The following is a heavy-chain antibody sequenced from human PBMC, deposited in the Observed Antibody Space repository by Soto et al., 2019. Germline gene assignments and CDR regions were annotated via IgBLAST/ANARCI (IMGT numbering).Heavy chain of an antibody. CDR3: VRDHEKELLWFGESPLGAFDI. D-gene: IGHD3-10*01. V-gene: IGHV3-66*01. J-gene: IGHJ3*02. CDR2: IYSGGST. Sequence: GGSLRLSCAASGFTVSSNYMSWVRQAPGKGLEWVSVIYSGGSTYYADSVKGRFTISRDNSKNTLYLQMNSLRAEDTAVYYCVRDHEKELLWFGESPLGAFDIWGQGTMVTVSS. CDR1: GFTVSSNY.